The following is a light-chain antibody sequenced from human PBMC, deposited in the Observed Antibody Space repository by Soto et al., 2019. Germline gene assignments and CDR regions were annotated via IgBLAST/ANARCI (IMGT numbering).Light chain of an antibody. CDR3: QQSYSTPQT. V-gene: IGKV1-39*01. CDR1: QSISSY. Sequence: DIHMTQSPSSLSASVGDRVTITCRASQSISSYLNWYQQQPGKAPKLLIYAASSLQSGGPSRFSGSGSGTDFTLTISSLQPEDFGTYYCQQSYSTPQTFGQGTKLEIK. CDR2: AAS. J-gene: IGKJ2*01.